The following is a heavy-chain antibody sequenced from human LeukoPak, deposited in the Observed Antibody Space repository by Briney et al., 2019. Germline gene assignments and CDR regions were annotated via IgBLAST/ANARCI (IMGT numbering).Heavy chain of an antibody. CDR2: IYYSGST. J-gene: IGHJ4*02. V-gene: IGHV4-39*01. CDR3: ARLGGNQVLYYFDY. Sequence: SETLSLTCTVSGGSISSSSYYWGWIRQPPRKGLEWIGSIYYSGSTYYNPSLKSRVTISVDTSKNQFSLKVSSVTAADTAVYYCARLGGNQVLYYFDYWGQGTLVTVSS. CDR1: GGSISSSSYY. D-gene: IGHD1-14*01.